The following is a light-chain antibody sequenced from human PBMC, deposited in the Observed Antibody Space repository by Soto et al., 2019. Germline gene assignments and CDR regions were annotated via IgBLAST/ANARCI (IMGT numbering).Light chain of an antibody. CDR2: GVT. CDR1: SSDIGAYNY. J-gene: IGLJ1*01. Sequence: SLLTQPASMSVSPVQSSTISCTGTSSDIGAYNYVSWYQQYPGKAPKLMIYGVTNRPSGVSNRFSGSKTGNTASLTISGLQAEDEADYYCFSNRSGDSHVFGTGTKVTVL. CDR3: FSNRSGDSHV. V-gene: IGLV2-14*01.